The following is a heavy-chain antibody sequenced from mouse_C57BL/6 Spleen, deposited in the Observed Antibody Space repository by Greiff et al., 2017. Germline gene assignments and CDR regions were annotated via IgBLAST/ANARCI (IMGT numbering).Heavy chain of an antibody. V-gene: IGHV5-16*01. J-gene: IGHJ1*03. CDR1: GFTFSDYY. CDR2: INYDGSST. D-gene: IGHD2-3*01. Sequence: EVKVEESEGGLVQPGSSMKLSCTASGFTFSDYYMAWVRQVPEKGLEWVANINYDGSSTYYLDSLKSRFIISRDNAKNILYLQMSSLKSEDTATYYCARDDGYYWYFDVWGTGTTVTVSS. CDR3: ARDDGYYWYFDV.